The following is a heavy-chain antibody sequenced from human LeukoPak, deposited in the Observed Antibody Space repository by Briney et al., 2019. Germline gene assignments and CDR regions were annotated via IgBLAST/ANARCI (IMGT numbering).Heavy chain of an antibody. J-gene: IGHJ4*02. V-gene: IGHV3-7*01. Sequence: PGGSLRLSCAASGFTFSSYWMSWVRQAPGKGLERVANIKQDGSEKYYVDSVKGRFTISRDNAKNSLYLQMNSLRAEDTAVYYCARDRAPQKKECLDYWGQGTLVTVSS. CDR1: GFTFSSYW. CDR2: IKQDGSEK. D-gene: IGHD2/OR15-2a*01. CDR3: ARDRAPQKKECLDY.